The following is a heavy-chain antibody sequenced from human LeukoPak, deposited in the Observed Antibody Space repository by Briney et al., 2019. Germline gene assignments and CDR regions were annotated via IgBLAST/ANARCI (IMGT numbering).Heavy chain of an antibody. CDR3: ARGDYGYSPLDY. V-gene: IGHV3-74*01. Sequence: AGGSLRLSCAASGFTFDDYGMSWVRQAPGKGLVWVSRVNTDETTTNYADSVKGRFTISRDNARNTLYLQMNSLRAEDTAVYYCARGDYGYSPLDYWGQGTLVSVSS. J-gene: IGHJ4*02. CDR2: VNTDETTT. D-gene: IGHD5-18*01. CDR1: GFTFDDYG.